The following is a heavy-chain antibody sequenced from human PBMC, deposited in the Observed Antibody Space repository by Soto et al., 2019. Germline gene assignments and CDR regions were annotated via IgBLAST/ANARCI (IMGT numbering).Heavy chain of an antibody. CDR3: ARQVFCSSTSCYAGNYYYYGMDV. Sequence: PGESLKISCKGSEYSFTNYWISWVRQMPGKGLEWMGRIDPSDSYTNYSPSFQGHVTISVDNSISTAYLQFSSLRASDTAMYYCARQVFCSSTSCYAGNYYYYGMDVWGQGTTVTVSS. CDR2: IDPSDSYT. J-gene: IGHJ6*02. D-gene: IGHD2-2*01. V-gene: IGHV5-10-1*01. CDR1: EYSFTNYW.